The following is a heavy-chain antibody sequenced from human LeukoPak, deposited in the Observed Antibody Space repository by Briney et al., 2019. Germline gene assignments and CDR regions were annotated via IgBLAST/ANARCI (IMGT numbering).Heavy chain of an antibody. CDR2: INHSGST. CDR1: GGSFSGYY. V-gene: IGHV4-34*01. Sequence: PSETLSLTCAVYGGSFSGYYWSWIRQPPGKGLEWIGEINHSGSTNYNPSLKSRVTISVDTSKNQFSLKLSSVTAADTAVYYCARGGARVISYYYYGMDVWGQGTTVTVSS. D-gene: IGHD3-10*01. CDR3: ARGGARVISYYYYGMDV. J-gene: IGHJ6*02.